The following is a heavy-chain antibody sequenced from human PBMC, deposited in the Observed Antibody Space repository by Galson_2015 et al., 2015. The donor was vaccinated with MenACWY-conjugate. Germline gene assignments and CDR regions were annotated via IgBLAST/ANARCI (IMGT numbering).Heavy chain of an antibody. D-gene: IGHD3-16*02. V-gene: IGHV3-48*02. J-gene: IGHJ4*01. Sequence: SLRLSCAASGFTFSSYSMNWVRQAPGKGLEWVPHITSSSTTIYYADSVKGRFTISRDNAKNSLYLQMNSLRDEDTAVYYCARDREDYEHVWGTYRPHYFDYWGRGTLLTVSS. CDR1: GFTFSSYS. CDR2: ITSSSTTI. CDR3: ARDREDYEHVWGTYRPHYFDY.